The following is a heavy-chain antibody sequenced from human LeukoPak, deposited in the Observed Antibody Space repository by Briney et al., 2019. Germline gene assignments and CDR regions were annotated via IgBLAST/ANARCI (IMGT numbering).Heavy chain of an antibody. CDR3: ARTGGSYPYYFEY. CDR1: GFTFTNHG. Sequence: GGSLRLSCAASGFTFTNHGMHWVRQAPGKGLEWVAFIRNVGNNKYHADSVKGRFTLSRDNAKNSLYLQMNSLRAEDTAVYYCARTGGSYPYYFEYWGQGTLVTVSS. D-gene: IGHD1-26*01. J-gene: IGHJ4*02. CDR2: IRNVGNNK. V-gene: IGHV3-30*02.